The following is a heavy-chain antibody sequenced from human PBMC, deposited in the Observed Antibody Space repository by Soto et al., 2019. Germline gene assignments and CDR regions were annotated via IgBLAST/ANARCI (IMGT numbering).Heavy chain of an antibody. Sequence: QVQLVQSGAEVKKPGASVRVSCKASGYTFTSYGISWVRQAPGQGLEWMGWISAYNGNTNYAQKLQGRVTMTTDTSTSTDYMELTSLISDDTAVYYCARDLYSYYDILTGSPPPPPAYWGQGTLVTASS. CDR2: ISAYNGNT. J-gene: IGHJ4*02. V-gene: IGHV1-18*01. D-gene: IGHD3-9*01. CDR3: ARDLYSYYDILTGSPPPPPAY. CDR1: GYTFTSYG.